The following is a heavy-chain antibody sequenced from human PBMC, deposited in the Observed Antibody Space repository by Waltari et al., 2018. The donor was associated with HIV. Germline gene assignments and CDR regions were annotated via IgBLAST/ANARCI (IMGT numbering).Heavy chain of an antibody. J-gene: IGHJ4*02. CDR1: GYTFTGYY. CDR3: AGAQGEVGWVLLSFDY. CDR2: INPNSGGT. D-gene: IGHD1-26*01. Sequence: QVQLVQSGAEVKKPGASVKVSCKASGYTFTGYYMHWVRQAPGQGLEWMGRINPNSGGTNYAQKFQGRVTMTRDTSISTAYMELGGLRSDDTAVYFCAGAQGEVGWVLLSFDYWCQGTLVTVSS. V-gene: IGHV1-2*06.